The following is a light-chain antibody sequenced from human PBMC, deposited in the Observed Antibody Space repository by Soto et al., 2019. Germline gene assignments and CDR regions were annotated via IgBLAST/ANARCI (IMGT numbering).Light chain of an antibody. CDR1: QGVSSY. V-gene: IGKV3D-11*01. J-gene: IGKJ1*01. CDR3: QQYGRSIT. CDR2: AAS. Sequence: EIVLTQSPATLSLSPGERATLSCRASQGVSSYLAWYQQKPGQATRLLNYAASNRATVIPGMISGRASGTDSPPTISLQAQEDLPVYYRQQYGRSITFGQGTKVDI.